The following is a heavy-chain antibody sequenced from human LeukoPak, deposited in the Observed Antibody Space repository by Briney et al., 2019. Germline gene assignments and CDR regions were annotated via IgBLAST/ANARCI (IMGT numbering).Heavy chain of an antibody. D-gene: IGHD3-16*01. CDR3: ARGGGLDV. CDR1: GFTFSSYA. Sequence: GRSLRLSCAASGFTFSSYAVHWVRQAPGKGLEWVASINHNGNVNYYVDSVKGRFTTSRDNAKNSLYLQMSNLRAEDTAVYFCARGGGLDVWGQGATVTVSS. CDR2: INHNGNVN. V-gene: IGHV3-7*03. J-gene: IGHJ6*02.